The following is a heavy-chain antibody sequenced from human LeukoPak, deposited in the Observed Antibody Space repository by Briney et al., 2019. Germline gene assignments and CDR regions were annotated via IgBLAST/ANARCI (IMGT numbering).Heavy chain of an antibody. CDR3: AGATANSGTLTEYFHH. V-gene: IGHV3-48*03. CDR2: ISTSGSTT. CDR1: GFTFSSYE. Sequence: GGSLRLSCAASGFTFSSYEMNWVRQAPGKGLEWVSFISTSGSTTFYADSVKGRFTISRDNAKNSLYLQMGSLRAEDTAVYYCAGATANSGTLTEYFHHWGQGTLVTV. D-gene: IGHD1-14*01. J-gene: IGHJ1*01.